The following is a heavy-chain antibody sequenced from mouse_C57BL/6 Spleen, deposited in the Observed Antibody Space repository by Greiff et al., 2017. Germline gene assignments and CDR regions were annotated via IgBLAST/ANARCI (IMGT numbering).Heavy chain of an antibody. V-gene: IGHV5-17*01. CDR3: ARWLRYFFDY. CDR1: GFTFSDYG. Sequence: DVMLVESGGGLVKPGGSLKLSCAASGFTFSDYGMHWVRQAPEKGLEWVAYISSGSSTIYCADTVKGRFTISRDNAKNTLFLQMTSLMSEDTAMYYCARWLRYFFDYWGQGTTLTVSS. CDR2: ISSGSSTI. J-gene: IGHJ2*01. D-gene: IGHD1-1*01.